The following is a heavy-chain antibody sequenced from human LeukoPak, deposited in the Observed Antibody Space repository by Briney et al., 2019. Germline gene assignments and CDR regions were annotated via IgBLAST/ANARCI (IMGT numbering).Heavy chain of an antibody. Sequence: GGSLRLSCAASGFPFSSYWMHWVRQAPGKGLVWVSRINSDGSSTNYADSVKGRFTISRDNAKKTLYLQMHSLRAEDTAVYYCAREEISGYYYVDYWGQGTLVTVSS. CDR3: AREEISGYYYVDY. V-gene: IGHV3-74*01. J-gene: IGHJ4*02. D-gene: IGHD3-22*01. CDR2: INSDGSST. CDR1: GFPFSSYW.